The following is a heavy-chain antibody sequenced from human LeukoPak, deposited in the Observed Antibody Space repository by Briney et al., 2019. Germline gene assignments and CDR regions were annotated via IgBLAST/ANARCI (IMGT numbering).Heavy chain of an antibody. CDR3: ARVSIFGVVSMGAFDI. D-gene: IGHD3-3*01. Sequence: PSETLSLTCTVSGGSISSYCWSWIRQPAGKGLEWIGRIYTSGSTNYNPSLKSRVTMSVDTSKNQFSLKLSSVTAADTAVYYCARVSIFGVVSMGAFDIWGQGTMVTVSS. CDR1: GGSISSYC. J-gene: IGHJ3*02. V-gene: IGHV4-4*07. CDR2: IYTSGST.